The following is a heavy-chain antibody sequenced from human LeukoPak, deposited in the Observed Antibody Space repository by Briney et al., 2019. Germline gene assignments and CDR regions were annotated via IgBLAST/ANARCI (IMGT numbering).Heavy chain of an antibody. CDR2: ISGSGGST. CDR1: GFTFSGYA. J-gene: IGHJ4*02. CDR3: AKDGTGYGDYARNYYFDY. V-gene: IGHV3-23*01. D-gene: IGHD4-17*01. Sequence: PGGSLRLSCAASGFTFSGYAMSWVRQAPGKGLEWVSAISGSGGSTYYADSVKGRFTISRDNSKNTLYLQMNSLRAEDTAVYYCAKDGTGYGDYARNYYFDYWGQGTLVTVSS.